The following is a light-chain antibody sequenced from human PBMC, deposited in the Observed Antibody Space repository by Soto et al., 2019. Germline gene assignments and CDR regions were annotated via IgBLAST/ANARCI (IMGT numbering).Light chain of an antibody. J-gene: IGKJ1*01. CDR3: QKYNTAPQT. CDR1: QGIIDY. Sequence: DIPMTQSPSSLSASIGDRVTITCRASQGIIDYVAWFQQKAGKPPKLLIYAASTLHPGVPSRFSGSGSGTDSTLTISSLQPEDVATYYCQKYNTAPQTFGPGTKVEIK. V-gene: IGKV1-27*01. CDR2: AAS.